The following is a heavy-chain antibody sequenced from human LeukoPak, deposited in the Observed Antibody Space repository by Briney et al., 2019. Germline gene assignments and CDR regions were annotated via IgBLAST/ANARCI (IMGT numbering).Heavy chain of an antibody. Sequence: GGALMLCCATHVFTFSNAWMSRVRQAPGKGVECVGRIKSKTDGGTTDYAARVKGRFSISRDDSENTLYLQMNSLKSEDTGVYYCTTDFIVVVPTAEYWGQGTLVTVSS. D-gene: IGHD2-2*01. CDR3: TTDFIVVVPTAEY. J-gene: IGHJ4*02. CDR2: IKSKTDGGTT. CDR1: VFTFSNAW. V-gene: IGHV3-15*01.